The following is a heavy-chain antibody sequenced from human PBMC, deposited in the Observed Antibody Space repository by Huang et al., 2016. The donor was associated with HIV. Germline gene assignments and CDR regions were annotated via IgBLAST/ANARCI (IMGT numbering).Heavy chain of an antibody. Sequence: QVQLQESGPGLVKPSETLSLACSVLGDSVSNHYWNWIRQTPGKGLGWIGRIYSSGTTIYNPSLKNRVSFSLETSKNQFALNVTSVTAADTAVYYCARGFDILVDRFDFWGQGTLVTVSS. CDR3: ARGFDILVDRFDF. V-gene: IGHV4-59*02. J-gene: IGHJ4*02. CDR1: GDSVSNHY. CDR2: IYSSGTT. D-gene: IGHD3-9*01.